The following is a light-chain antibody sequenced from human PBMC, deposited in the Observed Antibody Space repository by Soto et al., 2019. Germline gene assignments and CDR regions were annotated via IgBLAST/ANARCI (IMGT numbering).Light chain of an antibody. CDR2: EGS. CDR1: SSDVGSNNL. CDR3: CSYAGSDSWV. Sequence: QSVLTQPASVSGSPGQSITISCTGTSSDVGSNNLVSWYQQHPGKAPKLMIYEGSKRPSGVSNRFSGSKSANTASLTISGLQAEDEADYYCCSYAGSDSWVFGGGTKVTVL. J-gene: IGLJ3*02. V-gene: IGLV2-23*01.